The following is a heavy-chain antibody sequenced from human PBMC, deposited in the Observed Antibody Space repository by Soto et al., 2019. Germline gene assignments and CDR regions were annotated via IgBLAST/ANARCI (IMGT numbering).Heavy chain of an antibody. CDR2: ISSSSSYI. Sequence: GGSLRLSCAASGFTFSSYSMNWVRQAPGKGLEWVSSISSSSSYIYYADSVKGRFTISRDNAKNSLYLQMNSLRAEDTAVYYCARDRETSREALDYYYYGMDVWGQGTTVTVSS. J-gene: IGHJ6*02. D-gene: IGHD1-26*01. CDR3: ARDRETSREALDYYYYGMDV. CDR1: GFTFSSYS. V-gene: IGHV3-21*01.